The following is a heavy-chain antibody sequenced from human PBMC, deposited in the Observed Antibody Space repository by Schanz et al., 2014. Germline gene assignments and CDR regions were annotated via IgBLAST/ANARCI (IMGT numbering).Heavy chain of an antibody. D-gene: IGHD3-10*01. J-gene: IGHJ4*02. Sequence: EVQLVESGGGFVQPGGSLGLSCVVSGFTVSSDHMSWVRQAPGKGLEWVSTIYASGATYYADSVKRRFTISRDISKNTLHLQATSLRAEDTAIYDCARDGNYYGSRNYYKTPYYFDYWGQGTLVTVSS. CDR2: IYASGAT. CDR3: ARDGNYYGSRNYYKTPYYFDY. V-gene: IGHV3-66*01. CDR1: GFTVSSDH.